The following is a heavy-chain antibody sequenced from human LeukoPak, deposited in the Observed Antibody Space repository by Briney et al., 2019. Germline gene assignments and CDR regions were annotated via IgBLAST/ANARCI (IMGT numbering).Heavy chain of an antibody. J-gene: IGHJ4*02. CDR3: ARHGVGYCSSTSCYTGDY. CDR1: GYSFTSYW. Sequence: PGESLRSSCKGSGYSFTSYWISWVRQMPGKGLEWMGRIDPSDSYTNYSPSFQGHVTISADKSISTAYLQWSSLKASDTAMYYCARHGVGYCSSTSCYTGDYWGQGTLVTVSS. CDR2: IDPSDSYT. V-gene: IGHV5-10-1*01. D-gene: IGHD2-2*02.